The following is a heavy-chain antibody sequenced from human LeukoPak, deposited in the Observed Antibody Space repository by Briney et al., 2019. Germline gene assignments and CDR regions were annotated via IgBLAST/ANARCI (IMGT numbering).Heavy chain of an antibody. Sequence: SVKVSCKASGFTFTSSTVQWVRQARGQRLEWIGWIVVGSGNTNYAQKFQERVTITRDMSTSTAYMELSSLRSEDTAVYYCAASPDYYDSSGYSYYFDYWGQGTLVTVSS. CDR1: GFTFTSST. CDR2: IVVGSGNT. V-gene: IGHV1-58*01. CDR3: AASPDYYDSSGYSYYFDY. J-gene: IGHJ4*02. D-gene: IGHD3-22*01.